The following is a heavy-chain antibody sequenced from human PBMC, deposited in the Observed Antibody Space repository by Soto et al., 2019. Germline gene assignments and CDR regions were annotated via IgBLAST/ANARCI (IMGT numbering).Heavy chain of an antibody. CDR1: GGTFSSYS. D-gene: IGHD3-3*01. V-gene: IGHV1-69*13. J-gene: IGHJ6*02. CDR3: ARRIGRFLEWLSDYYYYGMDV. CDR2: IIPIFGTA. Sequence: SVKVSCKASGGTFSSYSISWVRQAPGQGLEWMGGIIPIFGTANYAQKFQGRVTITADESTSTAYMELSSLRSEDTAVYYCARRIGRFLEWLSDYYYYGMDVWGQGTTVTVSS.